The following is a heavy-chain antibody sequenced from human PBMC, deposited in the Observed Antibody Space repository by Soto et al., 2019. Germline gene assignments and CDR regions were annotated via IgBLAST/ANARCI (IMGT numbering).Heavy chain of an antibody. D-gene: IGHD2-15*01. Sequence: GESLKISCKGSGYSFTSYWIGWVRQMPGKGLEWMGIIYPGDSDTRYSPSFQGQVTISADKSISTAYLQWSSLKASDTAMYYCARRPVLGEYCSGGSCAIDYWGQGTLVTVSS. V-gene: IGHV5-51*01. CDR3: ARRPVLGEYCSGGSCAIDY. CDR2: IYPGDSDT. CDR1: GYSFTSYW. J-gene: IGHJ4*02.